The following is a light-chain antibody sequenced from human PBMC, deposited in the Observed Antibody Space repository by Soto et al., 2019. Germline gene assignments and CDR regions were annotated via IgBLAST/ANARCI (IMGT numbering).Light chain of an antibody. CDR2: DAS. Sequence: DIQMTQSPSTLSASVGDRVTITCRASQSISSWLAWYQQKPGKAPKLLIYDASSLESGVPSRFSGSGSGTEFTLTISSLQPDDFATYYCQQYHACPWTFGQGTKVDIK. CDR3: QQYHACPWT. V-gene: IGKV1-5*01. CDR1: QSISSW. J-gene: IGKJ1*01.